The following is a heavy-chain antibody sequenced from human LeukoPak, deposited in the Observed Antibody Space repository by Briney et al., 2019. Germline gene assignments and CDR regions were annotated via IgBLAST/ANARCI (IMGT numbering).Heavy chain of an antibody. Sequence: GGSLRLSCAASGFTFSSYNMNWVRQAPGKGLEWVSSITSGSSYIYYADSVKGRFAISRDNAKNSLYLQMNSLRTEDTAVYYCAELGLTMIGGVWGKGTTVTISS. CDR2: ITSGSSYI. CDR1: GFTFSSYN. V-gene: IGHV3-21*01. D-gene: IGHD3-10*02. CDR3: AELGLTMIGGV. J-gene: IGHJ6*04.